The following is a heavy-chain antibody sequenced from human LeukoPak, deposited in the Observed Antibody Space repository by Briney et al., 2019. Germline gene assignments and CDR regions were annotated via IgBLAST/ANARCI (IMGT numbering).Heavy chain of an antibody. J-gene: IGHJ3*02. CDR3: ARELERPRNDAFDI. CDR1: GGSISSYY. CDR2: IYYSGST. Sequence: SETLSLTCTVSGGSISSYYWSLIRQPPGKGLEWIVYIYYSGSTNYNPSLKSRVTISVDTSKNQFSLKLRSVTAADTAVYYCARELERPRNDAFDIWGQGTMVTVSS. V-gene: IGHV4-59*01. D-gene: IGHD1-1*01.